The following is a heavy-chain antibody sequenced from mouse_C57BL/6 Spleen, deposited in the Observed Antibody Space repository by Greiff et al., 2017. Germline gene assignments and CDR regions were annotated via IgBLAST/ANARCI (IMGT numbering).Heavy chain of an antibody. CDR2: IYPRDGST. J-gene: IGHJ2*01. CDR1: GYTFTSYD. Sequence: QVQLQQSGPELVKPGASVKLSCKASGYTFTSYDINWVKQRPGQGLEWIGWIYPRDGSTKYNEKFKGKATLTVDTSSSTASMQLPSLPSADPAVYVSARETGKGGLTFDYWGQGTTLTVSS. D-gene: IGHD4-1*01. CDR3: ARETGKGGLTFDY. V-gene: IGHV1-85*01.